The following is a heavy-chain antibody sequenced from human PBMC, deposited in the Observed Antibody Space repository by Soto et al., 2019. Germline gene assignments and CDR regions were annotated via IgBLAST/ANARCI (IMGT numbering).Heavy chain of an antibody. V-gene: IGHV3-23*01. J-gene: IGHJ2*01. CDR3: AKVGGQWLVQGWYFDL. D-gene: IGHD6-19*01. CDR1: GFTFSSYA. CDR2: ISGSGGST. Sequence: EVQLLESGGGLVQPGGSLRLSCAASGFTFSSYAMSWVRQAPGKGLEWVSAISGSGGSTYYADSVKGRFTISRDNSKNTLYLHMNSLSAEDTAVYYCAKVGGQWLVQGWYFDLWGRGTLVTVSS.